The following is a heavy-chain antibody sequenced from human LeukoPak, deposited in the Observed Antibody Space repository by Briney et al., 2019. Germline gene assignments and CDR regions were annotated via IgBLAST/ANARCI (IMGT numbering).Heavy chain of an antibody. V-gene: IGHV1-69*05. CDR2: IIPILGTA. D-gene: IGHD3-22*01. J-gene: IGHJ5*02. CDR1: GGTFSSYA. Sequence: ASVKVSCKASGGTFSSYAISWVRQAPGQGLEWMGGIIPILGTANYAQKFQGRVTITTDESTSTAYMELSSLRSEDTAVYYCASGSSGRYNWFDPWGQGTLVTVSS. CDR3: ASGSSGRYNWFDP.